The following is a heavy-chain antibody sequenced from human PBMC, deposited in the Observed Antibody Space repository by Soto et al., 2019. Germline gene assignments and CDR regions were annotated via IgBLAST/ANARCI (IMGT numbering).Heavy chain of an antibody. CDR3: AKNAVVAVAGKTDY. CDR1: VFTFSSYA. D-gene: IGHD6-19*01. V-gene: IGHV3-23*01. Sequence: PGGSLRHSCAASVFTFSSYAMSWVRQATGQGLGWVSAISGSGGSKYYAGSVKGRLTISRDNSKNTLYLQMNSLRAEDTAVYYCAKNAVVAVAGKTDYWGQGT. J-gene: IGHJ4*02. CDR2: ISGSGGSK.